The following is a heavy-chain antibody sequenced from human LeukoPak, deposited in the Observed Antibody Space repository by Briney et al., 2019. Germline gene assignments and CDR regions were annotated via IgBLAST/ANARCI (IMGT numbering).Heavy chain of an antibody. CDR3: AGAALRYFYWLLYHYFGC. D-gene: IGHD3-9*01. CDR2: ISYDGSNK. Sequence: GGSLRLSCAASGFTFSSYAMHWVRQAPRQGLEWVAVISYDGSNKYYADSVKGRFTISRDNSKNTLYLQMNTLRAEDTAVYYFAGAALRYFYWLLYHYFGCWGPGILVT. CDR1: GFTFSSYA. J-gene: IGHJ4*03. V-gene: IGHV3-30-3*01.